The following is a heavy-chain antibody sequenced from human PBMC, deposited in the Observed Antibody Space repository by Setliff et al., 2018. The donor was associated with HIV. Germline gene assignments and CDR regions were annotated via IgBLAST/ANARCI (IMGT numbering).Heavy chain of an antibody. V-gene: IGHV4-59*08. CDR3: ARASVGATGLYAFDI. CDR2: VYYSGAT. J-gene: IGHJ3*02. D-gene: IGHD1-26*01. CDR1: GGSISTYY. Sequence: PSETLSLTCTVSGGSISTYYWSWIRQPPGKGLEWIGYVYYSGATNYNPSLKSRVTISVDTSKNQFSLRLNSVTAADTAVYYCARASVGATGLYAFDIWGQGTMVTVSS.